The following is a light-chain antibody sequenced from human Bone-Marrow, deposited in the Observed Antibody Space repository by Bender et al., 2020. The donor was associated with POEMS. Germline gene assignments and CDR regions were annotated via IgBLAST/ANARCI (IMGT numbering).Light chain of an antibody. J-gene: IGLJ3*02. CDR1: RHDIGGYNY. CDR2: DVT. V-gene: IGLV2-14*03. CDR3: AVWDDSLNGWV. Sequence: QSALTQPASVSGSPGQSITISCTGTRHDIGGYNYVSWYQQHPGKAPKLVIYDVTNRPSGISDRFSGSKSGNTASLTISGLQSEDEADYYCAVWDDSLNGWVFGGGTKLTVL.